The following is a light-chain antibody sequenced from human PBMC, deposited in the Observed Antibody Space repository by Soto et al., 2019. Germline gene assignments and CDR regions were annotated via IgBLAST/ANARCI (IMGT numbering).Light chain of an antibody. Sequence: EIVLTQSPGTLSLSPGERATFSCRASQSVSSRFLAWYQHKPGQAPRLLIYGASSRATGIPDRFSGSGSGKDFTLTISRLEPEDFAVYYCHYYDDSPPFPFGPGTKLDIK. CDR3: HYYDDSPPFP. CDR1: QSVSSRF. CDR2: GAS. J-gene: IGKJ3*01. V-gene: IGKV3-20*01.